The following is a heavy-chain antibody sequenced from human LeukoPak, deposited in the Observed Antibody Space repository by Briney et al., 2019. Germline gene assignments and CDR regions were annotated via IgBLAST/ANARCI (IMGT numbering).Heavy chain of an antibody. D-gene: IGHD3-16*01. CDR3: TKDLPSTAGGVIVH. CDR1: GLTFSDAW. CDR2: IRSKVDGGTA. Sequence: PGGSLRLSCGVSGLTFSDAWLTWVRQGPGKGLEWVGLIRSKVDGGTADYATTVKGRFTISRDDSKNMLYLQMNGLKTEDTAIYYCTKDLPSTAGGVIVHWGQGALVTVSS. J-gene: IGHJ5*02. V-gene: IGHV3-15*01.